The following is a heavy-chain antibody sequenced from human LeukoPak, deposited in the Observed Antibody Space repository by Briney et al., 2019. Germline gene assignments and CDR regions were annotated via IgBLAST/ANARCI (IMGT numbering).Heavy chain of an antibody. Sequence: ASVKVSCKASGYTFTHYYVHWVRQARGQGLEWVGRIDGETGNTRYAQNFQGRVTMTRDTSTSTVYMDLSSLRSEDTGVYYCARDPGGNYFGPGTYFAYWGQGTLLTVSS. CDR1: GYTFTHYY. V-gene: IGHV1-46*01. D-gene: IGHD3-10*01. J-gene: IGHJ4*02. CDR3: ARDPGGNYFGPGTYFAY. CDR2: IDGETGNT.